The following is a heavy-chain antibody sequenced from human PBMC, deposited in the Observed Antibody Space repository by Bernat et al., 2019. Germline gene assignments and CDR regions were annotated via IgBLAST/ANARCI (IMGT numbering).Heavy chain of an antibody. Sequence: EVQLVESGGGLVKPGGSLRLSCAASGFTFSNAWMSWVRQAPGKGLEWVGRIKSKTDGGTTDYAAPVKGRFTISRDDSKNTLYLQMNSLKTEDTAVYYRTTDSEGWEPLTPLDYWGQGTLVTVSS. J-gene: IGHJ4*02. V-gene: IGHV3-15*01. CDR1: GFTFSNAW. CDR3: TTDSEGWEPLTPLDY. CDR2: IKSKTDGGTT. D-gene: IGHD2-15*01.